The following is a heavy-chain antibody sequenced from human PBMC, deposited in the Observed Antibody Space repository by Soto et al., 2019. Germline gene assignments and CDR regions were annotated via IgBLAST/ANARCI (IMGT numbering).Heavy chain of an antibody. D-gene: IGHD4-17*01. Sequence: GASVKVSCKVSGYTLTELSMHWVRQAPGKGLEWMGGFDPEDGETIYAQKFQGRVTMTEDTSTDTAYMELSSLRSEDTAVYYCATGVTTTVTTNYYYYGMDVWGQGTTVTVSS. CDR1: GYTLTELS. CDR3: ATGVTTTVTTNYYYYGMDV. CDR2: FDPEDGET. J-gene: IGHJ6*02. V-gene: IGHV1-24*01.